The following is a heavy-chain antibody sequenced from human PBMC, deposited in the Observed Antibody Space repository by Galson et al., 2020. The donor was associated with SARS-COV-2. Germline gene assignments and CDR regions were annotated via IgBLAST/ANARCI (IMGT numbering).Heavy chain of an antibody. D-gene: IGHD3-22*01. J-gene: IGHJ4*02. CDR1: GGSRSRYH. CDR3: ARGERYSDRNDDSRRRTRGDNLLFYLGF. CDR2: IDNFGDT. Sequence: SETLSLTCAVYGGSRSRYHWSWVRQSPGKGLEWIGDIDNFGDTNYSPSLSSRVAISGDSSKNQVSLRLRSVTAADTATYYCARGERYSDRNDDSRRRTRGDNLLFYLGFWGQGTLVTVSS. V-gene: IGHV4-34*01.